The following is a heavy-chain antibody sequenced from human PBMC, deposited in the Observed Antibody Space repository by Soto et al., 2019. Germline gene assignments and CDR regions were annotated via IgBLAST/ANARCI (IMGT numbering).Heavy chain of an antibody. D-gene: IGHD3-9*01. J-gene: IGHJ3*01. Sequence: QVQLQESGPGLVKPSGTLSLTCAVSGGSISSSHWWTWVRPSPGQGLEYIGEISHSGTSNSNPSLKGRVTLSVDKSKNHFSLTLTSVTAADTAVYYCARVVLTITRGAFDAWGQGTLVIVSS. CDR1: GGSISSSHW. CDR2: ISHSGTS. CDR3: ARVVLTITRGAFDA. V-gene: IGHV4-4*02.